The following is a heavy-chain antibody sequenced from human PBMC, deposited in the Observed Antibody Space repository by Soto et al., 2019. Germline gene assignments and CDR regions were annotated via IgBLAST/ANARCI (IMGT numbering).Heavy chain of an antibody. D-gene: IGHD3-9*01. CDR2: ISGTSLTT. CDR3: ARRHYDLLTGQRYHLDF. V-gene: IGHV3-11*01. CDR1: GFTFSDFY. J-gene: IGHJ4*02. Sequence: PGGSLRLSCEASGFTFSDFYMSWIRQAPGKGLEWLSYISGTSLTTYYGGAVRGRFTITRDNAKRSLYLEMTSLKASDTAIYYCARRHYDLLTGQRYHLDFWGPGTLVTVSS.